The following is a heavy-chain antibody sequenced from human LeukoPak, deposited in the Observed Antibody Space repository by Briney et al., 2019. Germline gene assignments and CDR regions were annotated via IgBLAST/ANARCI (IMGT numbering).Heavy chain of an antibody. CDR2: INPNSGGT. CDR1: GYTFTGYY. CDR3: ARENCSSTCCYRRFDY. Sequence: GASVKVSCKASGYTFTGYYMHWVRQAPGQGLEWMGWINPNSGGTNYAQKFQGRVTMTRDTSISTAYMELSRLRSDDTAVYYCARENCSSTCCYRRFDYWGQGTLVTVSS. D-gene: IGHD2-2*01. V-gene: IGHV1-2*02. J-gene: IGHJ4*02.